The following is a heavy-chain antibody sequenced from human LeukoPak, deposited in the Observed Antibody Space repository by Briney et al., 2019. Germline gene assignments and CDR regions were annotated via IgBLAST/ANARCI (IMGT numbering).Heavy chain of an antibody. CDR3: ARERELYYDFWSGPRHNWFDP. Sequence: GGSLRLSCAASGFTFSSYSMNWVRQAPGKGLEWVSSISSSSRYIYYADSVKGRFTISRDNAKNSLYLQMNSLRAEDTAVYYCARERELYYDFWSGPRHNWFDPWGQGTLVTVSS. V-gene: IGHV3-21*01. CDR1: GFTFSSYS. D-gene: IGHD3-3*01. CDR2: ISSSSRYI. J-gene: IGHJ5*02.